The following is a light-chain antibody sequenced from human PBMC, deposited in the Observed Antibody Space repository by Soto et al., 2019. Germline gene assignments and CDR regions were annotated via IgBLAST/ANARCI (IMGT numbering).Light chain of an antibody. CDR2: DAS. Sequence: EIVLTQFPATLSLSPGERATLSCRASQSVSSYLAWYQQKPGQAPGLLIYDASSRATGIPARFSGSGSGTDFTLTISSLEPEDFAVYYCQQRSDWLTFGGGTKVEI. J-gene: IGKJ4*01. CDR3: QQRSDWLT. V-gene: IGKV3-11*01. CDR1: QSVSSY.